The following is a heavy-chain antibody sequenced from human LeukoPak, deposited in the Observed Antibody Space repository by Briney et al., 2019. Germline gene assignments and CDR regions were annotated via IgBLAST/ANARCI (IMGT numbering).Heavy chain of an antibody. CDR3: VRDRELTY. J-gene: IGHJ4*02. V-gene: IGHV4-59*01. Sequence: SETLSLTCTVSGGSICIYYWNWIRQPPGKGLEWIGYIYNSGSSTIYNPSLKSRVTISVDTSKNQFSLRLSSVTAADTAVYFCVRDRELTYWGQGTLVTVSS. D-gene: IGHD3-10*01. CDR1: GGSICIYY. CDR2: IYNSGSST.